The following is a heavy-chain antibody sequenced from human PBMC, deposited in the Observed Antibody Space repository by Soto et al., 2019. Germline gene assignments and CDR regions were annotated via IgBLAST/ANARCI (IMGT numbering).Heavy chain of an antibody. J-gene: IGHJ6*02. CDR1: GDSVSSNSAA. CDR2: TSYRSKWDH. D-gene: IGHD3-3*01. V-gene: IGHV6-1*01. CDR3: ARGGGNGMDV. Sequence: SQTLSLTCAISGDSVSSNSAAWNWIRQSPSRGLEWLGRTSYRSKWDHDYAVSVKSRININADTSKNQFALQLNSVTPEDTAVYYCARGGGNGMDVWRQGNTVTVS.